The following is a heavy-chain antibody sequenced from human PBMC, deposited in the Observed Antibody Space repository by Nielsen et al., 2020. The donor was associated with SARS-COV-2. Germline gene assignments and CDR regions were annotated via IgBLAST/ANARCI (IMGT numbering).Heavy chain of an antibody. CDR2: IIPIFGTA. Sequence: SVKVSCKASGGTFSSYAISWVRQAPGQGLEWMGGIIPIFGTANYAQKFQGRVTITADESTSTAYMELSSLRSEDTAVYYCARDRTTVTTVRWRDALKMWGQGTMVTVSS. CDR1: GGTFSSYA. J-gene: IGHJ3*02. V-gene: IGHV1-69*13. D-gene: IGHD4-17*01. CDR3: ARDRTTVTTVRWRDALKM.